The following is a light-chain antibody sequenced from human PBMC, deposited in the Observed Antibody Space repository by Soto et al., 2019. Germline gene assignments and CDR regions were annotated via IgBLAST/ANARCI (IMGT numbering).Light chain of an antibody. CDR3: QQYGSSPPIT. CDR2: GAS. Sequence: EMVLTQSPGTLSLSPGERATLSCRASQSVSSSYLAWYQQKPGQAPRLLIYGASSRATGIPDRFSGSGSGTDFTLTISRLEPEDFALYYCQQYGSSPPITFGGGTKVEIK. CDR1: QSVSSSY. J-gene: IGKJ4*01. V-gene: IGKV3-20*01.